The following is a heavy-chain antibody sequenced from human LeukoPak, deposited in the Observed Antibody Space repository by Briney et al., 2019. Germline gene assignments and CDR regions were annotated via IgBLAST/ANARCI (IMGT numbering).Heavy chain of an antibody. D-gene: IGHD4-17*01. Sequence: GGSLRLSCAASGFTFSSYWMSWVRQTPGKGLEWVANIKQDGSEKYYVDSVKGRFTISRDNAKNSLYLQMNSLRAEDTAVYYCARWEATVTTDAFDIWGQGTMVTVSS. J-gene: IGHJ3*02. CDR1: GFTFSSYW. CDR3: ARWEATVTTDAFDI. V-gene: IGHV3-7*01. CDR2: IKQDGSEK.